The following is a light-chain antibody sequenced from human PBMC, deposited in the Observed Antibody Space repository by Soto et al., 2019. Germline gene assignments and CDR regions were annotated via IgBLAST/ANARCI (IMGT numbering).Light chain of an antibody. CDR2: DAS. Sequence: AIQLTQSPSSLSASVGYRGSITCRASQGISSALAWYQHKPGKAPKILIYDASSLQSGVPSRFSGSESGTECTLTISSLQPEDFATYYCQQLKNYPFPFGQGTRLEIK. V-gene: IGKV1D-13*01. CDR3: QQLKNYPFP. CDR1: QGISSA. J-gene: IGKJ5*01.